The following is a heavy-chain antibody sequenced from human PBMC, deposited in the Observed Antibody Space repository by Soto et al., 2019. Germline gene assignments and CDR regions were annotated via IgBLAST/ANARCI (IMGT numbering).Heavy chain of an antibody. J-gene: IGHJ4*02. CDR3: ARDHPHSYGVYYFDY. D-gene: IGHD5-18*01. V-gene: IGHV4-59*01. CDR2: IYSSGST. CDR1: CGSISNYY. Sequence: PSETLSLTCTVSCGSISNYYCNWILQSPGKGLEWIGYIYSSGSTHYNPSLQNRVTISIDTSKNQASLKVNSVTAADTAVYYCARDHPHSYGVYYFDYWGQGTPVTVSS.